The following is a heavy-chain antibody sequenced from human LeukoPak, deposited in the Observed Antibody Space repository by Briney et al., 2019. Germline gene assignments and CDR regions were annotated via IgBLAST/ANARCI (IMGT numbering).Heavy chain of an antibody. D-gene: IGHD2-21*02. Sequence: GGSLRLSCVASEFNFFSYGMQWVRQAPGKGLVWVSRIFTDGSTTSYADSVKGRFTISRDNAKNTLYLEMKSLRVEDTAVYYCARELATEVTLDYWGQGTLVTVSP. V-gene: IGHV3-74*01. CDR3: ARELATEVTLDY. J-gene: IGHJ4*01. CDR2: IFTDGSTT. CDR1: EFNFFSYG.